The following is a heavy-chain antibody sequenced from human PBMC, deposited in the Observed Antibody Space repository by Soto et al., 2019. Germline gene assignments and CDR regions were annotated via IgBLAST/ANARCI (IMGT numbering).Heavy chain of an antibody. CDR3: VSRIPSWVFDY. D-gene: IGHD2-21*01. Sequence: GGPLRLSCGASGLSVSDNYMGWVRQAPGRGLEWVSVMYAGGDTHYADSVKGRFTISRDKSENTLYLQMNSLRDEDTGVYFCVSRIPSWVFDYWGLGTLVPVSS. V-gene: IGHV3-53*01. CDR2: MYAGGDT. CDR1: GLSVSDNY. J-gene: IGHJ4*01.